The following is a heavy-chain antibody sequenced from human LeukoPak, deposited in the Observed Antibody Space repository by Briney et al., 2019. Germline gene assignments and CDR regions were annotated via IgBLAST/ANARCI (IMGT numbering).Heavy chain of an antibody. D-gene: IGHD2-21*02. V-gene: IGHV3-53*04. CDR1: GFTVSSNY. Sequence: PGGSLRLSCAASGFTVSSNYMSWVRQAPGKGLEWVPVIYSGGSTYYADSVKGRFTISRHNSKNTLYLQMNSLRAEDTAVYYCASRYCGGDCYREVYYYYGMVVWGQGTTVTVSS. J-gene: IGHJ6*02. CDR2: IYSGGST. CDR3: ASRYCGGDCYREVYYYYGMVV.